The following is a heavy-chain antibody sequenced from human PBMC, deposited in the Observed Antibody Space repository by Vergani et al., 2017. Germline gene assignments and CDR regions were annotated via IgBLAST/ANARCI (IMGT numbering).Heavy chain of an antibody. V-gene: IGHV3-15*07. J-gene: IGHJ4*02. D-gene: IGHD1-1*01. CDR1: GFNFRDAW. CDR3: TTEVAAESTTFAVLVR. Sequence: EVHLVESGGGWVKPGGSLTVSCVTSGFNFRDAWFNWVRQAPGKGLEWVGRMKSTTEGWTTAYAPPVKGRFTISRDDSKNTLYLQMNTLNTEDTATYYCTTEVAAESTTFAVLVRWGQGTLVTVSS. CDR2: MKSTTEGWTT.